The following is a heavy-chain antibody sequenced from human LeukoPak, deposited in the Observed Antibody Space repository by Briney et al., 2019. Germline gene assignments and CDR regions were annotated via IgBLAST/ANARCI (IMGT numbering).Heavy chain of an antibody. D-gene: IGHD2-15*01. CDR1: GYTFTSYG. CDR3: ARVYCSGGSCYYYYYYMDV. V-gene: IGHV1-18*01. CDR2: ISAYNGNT. J-gene: IGHJ6*03. Sequence: ASVKVSCKASGYTFTSYGISWVRQAPGQGLEWMGWISAYNGNTNHAQKLQGRVTMTTDTSTSTAYMELGSLRSDDTAVYYCARVYCSGGSCYYYYYYMDVWGKGTTVTVSS.